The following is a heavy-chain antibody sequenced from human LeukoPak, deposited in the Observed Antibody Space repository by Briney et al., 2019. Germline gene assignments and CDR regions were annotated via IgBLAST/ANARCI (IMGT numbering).Heavy chain of an antibody. J-gene: IGHJ3*02. CDR2: ISGSGGST. D-gene: IGHD3-22*01. Sequence: PGGSLRLSCAASGFTFSSYAISWLRQAPGKGLEWVSAISGSGGSTYYADSVKGLFTISRNNSKNTLYRQMNSLRAGDTAVYYCAKDPYYDSSGSQLFDIGGQGTMATVPS. CDR3: AKDPYYDSSGSQLFDI. V-gene: IGHV3-23*01. CDR1: GFTFSSYA.